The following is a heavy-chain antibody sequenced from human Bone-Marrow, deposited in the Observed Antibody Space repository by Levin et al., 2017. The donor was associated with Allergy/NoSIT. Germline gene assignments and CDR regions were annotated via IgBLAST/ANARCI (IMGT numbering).Heavy chain of an antibody. CDR2: ISYRGST. D-gene: IGHD5-12*01. J-gene: IGHJ4*02. CDR3: AREEGYVFDY. V-gene: IGHV4-31*03. Sequence: SETLSLTCTVSGGSITSGGYHWSWIRQHPGKDLEWIGYISYRGSTYYNPSLKSRVTLSIDTSKTQFSLKLNSLTAADTAVYFCAREEGYVFDYWGQGTLVTVSS. CDR1: GGSITSGGYH.